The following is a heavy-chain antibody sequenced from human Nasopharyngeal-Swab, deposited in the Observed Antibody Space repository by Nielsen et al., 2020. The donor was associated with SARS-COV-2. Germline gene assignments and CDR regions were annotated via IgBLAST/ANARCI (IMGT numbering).Heavy chain of an antibody. CDR3: ARGRSGGATNWFDP. CDR1: GGTFSSYT. CDR2: VIPILDIT. V-gene: IGHV1-69*02. Sequence: SVKVSCKASGGTFSSYTFAWVRHAPGQGLEGMGRVIPILDITNYAQKFQGRVTFTADKSTGTVYMDLNSLDSDDTAIYYCARGRSGGATNWFDPWGQGTLVTVSS. J-gene: IGHJ5*02. D-gene: IGHD2-15*01.